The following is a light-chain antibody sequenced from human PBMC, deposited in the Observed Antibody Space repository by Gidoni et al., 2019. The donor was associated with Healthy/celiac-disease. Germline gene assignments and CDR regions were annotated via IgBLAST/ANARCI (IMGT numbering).Light chain of an antibody. CDR1: SSNIGAGYA. J-gene: IGLJ3*02. V-gene: IGLV1-40*01. CDR2: ANS. CDR3: QSYDSSLSGWV. Sequence: QSVLTQPPSVCGAPGQRVTISCTGSSSNIGAGYAVHWYQQLPGTAPKLLIYANSHRPSGVPDRFSGSKSGTSASLAITGLQAEDEADYYCQSYDSSLSGWVFGGGTKLTVL.